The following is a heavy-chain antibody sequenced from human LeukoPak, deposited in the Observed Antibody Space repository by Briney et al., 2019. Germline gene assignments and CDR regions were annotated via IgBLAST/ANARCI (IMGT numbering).Heavy chain of an antibody. CDR2: ISSSGSTI. J-gene: IGHJ4*02. V-gene: IGHV3-48*03. Sequence: GGSLRLSCAASGFTFSSYEMNWVRQAPGKGLEWVSYISSSGSTIYYADSVKGRFTISRDNAKNSLYLQMNSLRVEDSAFYYCARDRSYSSAYYIDYWGQGTLLTVSS. CDR1: GFTFSSYE. D-gene: IGHD3-22*01. CDR3: ARDRSYSSAYYIDY.